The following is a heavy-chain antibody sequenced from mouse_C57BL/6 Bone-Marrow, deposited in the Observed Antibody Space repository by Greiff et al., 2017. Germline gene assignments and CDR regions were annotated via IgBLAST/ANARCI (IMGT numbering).Heavy chain of an antibody. CDR2: IYPRSGNT. V-gene: IGHV1-81*01. J-gene: IGHJ3*01. D-gene: IGHD1-1*01. CDR3: ARYYYGSSPWFAY. Sequence: QVQLQQSGAELARPGASVKLSCTASGYTFTSYGISWVKQRTGQGLEWIGEIYPRSGNTYYNEKFKGKATLAADKSSSTAYMELRSLTSEDSAVYFCARYYYGSSPWFAYWGQGTLVTVSA. CDR1: GYTFTSYG.